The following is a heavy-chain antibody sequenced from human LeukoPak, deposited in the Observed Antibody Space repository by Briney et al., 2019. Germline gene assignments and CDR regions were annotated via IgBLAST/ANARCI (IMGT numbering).Heavy chain of an antibody. D-gene: IGHD5-18*01. Sequence: GGSRRLSCAASGFTFENYWMSWLRQVPRKGPEWVAHIKQDGSVEHYLDSVKGRFTISRDNAKNSLFLQMNSLIAEDTAVYYCARWAGVTDQWGQGTLVTVSS. CDR3: ARWAGVTDQ. CDR1: GFTFENYW. CDR2: IKQDGSVE. V-gene: IGHV3-7*01. J-gene: IGHJ4*02.